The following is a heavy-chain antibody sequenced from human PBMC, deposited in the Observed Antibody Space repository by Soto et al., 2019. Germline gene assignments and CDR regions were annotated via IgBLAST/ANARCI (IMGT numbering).Heavy chain of an antibody. D-gene: IGHD2-21*01. CDR3: ACNVAARQKNAFDV. CDR2: IYTSGTT. CDR1: GFTVNSNY. J-gene: IGHJ3*01. Sequence: GGSLRLSCAASGFTVNSNYISWVRQAPGKGLEWISVIYTSGTTYYRDSVKGRFTIFRDDSKNMVNLQVNSLTVEDTAVYYCACNVAARQKNAFDVWGQGTMVTVSS. V-gene: IGHV3-53*01.